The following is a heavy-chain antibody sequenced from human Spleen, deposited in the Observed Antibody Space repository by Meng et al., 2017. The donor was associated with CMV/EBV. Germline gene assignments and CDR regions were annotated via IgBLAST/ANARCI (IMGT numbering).Heavy chain of an antibody. V-gene: IGHV4-31*03. CDR2: IYYSGST. J-gene: IGHJ4*02. Sequence: CTVSGGSISSGGYCWSWIRQHPGKGLEWIGYIYYSGSTYYNPSLKSRVTISVDTSKNQFSLKLSSVTAADTAVYYCASSGSYAGGPDYWGQGTLVTVSS. CDR3: ASSGSYAGGPDY. CDR1: GGSISSGGYC. D-gene: IGHD1-26*01.